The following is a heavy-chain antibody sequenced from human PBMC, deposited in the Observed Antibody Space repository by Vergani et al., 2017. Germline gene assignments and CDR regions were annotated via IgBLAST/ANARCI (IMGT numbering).Heavy chain of an antibody. D-gene: IGHD3-3*01. V-gene: IGHV1-8*01. Sequence: QVQLVQSGAEVKKPGASVKVSCKASGYTFTSYDINWVRQATGQGLEWMGWMNPNSGNTGYAQKFQGRVTMTRNTSISTAYMELSSLRSEDTAVYYCARGTYYDFWSGHGTTYVYYFDYWGQGTLVTVSS. J-gene: IGHJ4*02. CDR2: MNPNSGNT. CDR1: GYTFTSYD. CDR3: ARGTYYDFWSGHGTTYVYYFDY.